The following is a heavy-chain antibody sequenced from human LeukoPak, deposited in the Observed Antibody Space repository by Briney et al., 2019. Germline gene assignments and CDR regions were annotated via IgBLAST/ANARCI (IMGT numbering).Heavy chain of an antibody. CDR1: GFTFSSYA. CDR2: ISSNGGST. CDR3: ARGGGSSGWSPPPQPFDY. Sequence: GGSLRLSCAASGFTFSSYAMHWVRQAPGKGLEYVSAISSNGGSTYYANSVKGRFTISRDNSKNTLYLQMNSLRAEDTAVYYCARGGGSSGWSPPPQPFDYWGQGTLVTVSS. J-gene: IGHJ4*02. V-gene: IGHV3-64*01. D-gene: IGHD6-19*01.